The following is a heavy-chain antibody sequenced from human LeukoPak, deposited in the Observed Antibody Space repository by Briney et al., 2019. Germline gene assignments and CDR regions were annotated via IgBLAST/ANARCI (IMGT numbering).Heavy chain of an antibody. CDR3: AKDGRSGYYYDY. V-gene: IGHV3-30*18. CDR1: GFTFSSYG. CDR2: ISYDGSNK. D-gene: IGHD3-22*01. J-gene: IGHJ4*02. Sequence: GGSLRLSCAASGFTFSSYGMHWVRQAPGKGPEWVAVISYDGSNKYYADSVKGRFTISRDNSKNTLYLQMNSLRAEDTAVYYCAKDGRSGYYYDYWGQGTLVTVSS.